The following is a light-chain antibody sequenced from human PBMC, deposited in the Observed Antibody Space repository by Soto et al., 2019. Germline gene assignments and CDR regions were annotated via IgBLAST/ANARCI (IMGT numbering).Light chain of an antibody. CDR3: QKYNSAPRT. CDR2: DAS. V-gene: IGKV1-5*01. CDR1: QTISGW. J-gene: IGKJ1*01. Sequence: DIQMTQSPSTLSASVGDTVTITCRASQTISGWLAWYQQRPGKAPNLLIFDASTLESGVPSRFSGSGSGTTFTLTISSLQPEDVATYYCQKYNSAPRTFGQGTKVDIK.